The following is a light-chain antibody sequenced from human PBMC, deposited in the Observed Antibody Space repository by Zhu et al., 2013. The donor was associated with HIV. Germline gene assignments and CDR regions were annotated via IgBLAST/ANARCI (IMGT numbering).Light chain of an antibody. CDR3: QQRTTRPPLT. CDR2: DTS. J-gene: IGKJ4*01. CDR1: QAIGTS. Sequence: EIVLTQSPGTLSLSPGETATLSCRASQAIGTSLAWYQQKPGQAPRLLIYDTSNRATGIPARFSGSGSGTDFTLTISSLEPEDFAVYYCQQRTTRPPLTFGGGTKVEIK. V-gene: IGKV3-11*01.